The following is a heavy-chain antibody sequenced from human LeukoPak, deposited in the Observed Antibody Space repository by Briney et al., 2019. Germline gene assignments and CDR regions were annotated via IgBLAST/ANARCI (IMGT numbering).Heavy chain of an antibody. CDR2: FYTSGNT. CDR1: AGSISSYY. J-gene: IGHJ4*02. V-gene: IGHV4-4*07. D-gene: IGHD2-21*01. Sequence: SETLSLTCTVSAGSISSYYWSWIRQPAGKGLELIGRFYTSGNTKYNPSLESRVTMSVDTSKNHFSLKLSSVTAADTAVYYCACGPFDYWGQGTLVTVSS. CDR3: ACGPFDY.